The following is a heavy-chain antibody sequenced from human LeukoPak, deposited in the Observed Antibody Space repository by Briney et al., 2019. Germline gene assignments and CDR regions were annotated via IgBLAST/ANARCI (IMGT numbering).Heavy chain of an antibody. J-gene: IGHJ3*02. CDR3: AGQARPGSAEGAFDI. Sequence: PGGSLRLSCAASGFTFSSYSMNWVRQAPGKGLEWVSSISSSNSYIYYADSMKGRFTISRENAKNSFYLQMNSLRAGDTAVYYCAGQARPGSAEGAFDIWGQGTMVTVSS. CDR2: ISSSNSYI. V-gene: IGHV3-21*06. D-gene: IGHD2-2*01. CDR1: GFTFSSYS.